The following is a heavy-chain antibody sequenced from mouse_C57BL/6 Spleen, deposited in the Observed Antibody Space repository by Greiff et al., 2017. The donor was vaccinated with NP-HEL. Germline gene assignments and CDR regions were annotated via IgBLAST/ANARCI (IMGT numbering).Heavy chain of an antibody. CDR2: IDPSDSYT. CDR1: GYTFTSYW. V-gene: IGHV1-50*01. Sequence: VQLQQPGAELVKPGASVKLSCKASGYTFTSYWMQWVKQRPGQGLEWIGEIDPSDSYTNYNQKFKGKATLTVDTSSSTAYMQLSSLTSEDSAVYYCARVMDGYHWYFDVWGTGTTVTVSS. J-gene: IGHJ1*03. CDR3: ARVMDGYHWYFDV. D-gene: IGHD2-3*01.